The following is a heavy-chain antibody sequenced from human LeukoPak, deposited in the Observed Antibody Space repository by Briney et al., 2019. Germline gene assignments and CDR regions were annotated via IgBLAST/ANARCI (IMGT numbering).Heavy chain of an antibody. CDR3: ARRAHNSVYFDY. CDR2: IYYSGSS. Sequence: SETLSLTCTVSGGSISGGSYYWGWIRQPPGKGLEWIGSIYYSGSSYYNPSLKSRVTISVDTSKNQFSLKLSSVTAADTAVYYCARRAHNSVYFDYWGQGTLVTVSS. D-gene: IGHD5-24*01. J-gene: IGHJ4*02. V-gene: IGHV4-39*01. CDR1: GGSISGGSYY.